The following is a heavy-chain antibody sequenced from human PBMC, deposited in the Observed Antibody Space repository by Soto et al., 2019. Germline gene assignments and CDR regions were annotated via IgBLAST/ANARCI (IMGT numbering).Heavy chain of an antibody. Sequence: SETLSLTCTVSGGSISSYYWSWIRQPPGKGLEWIGYIYYSGSTNYNPSLKSRVTISVDTPKNQFSLKLSSVTAADTAVYYCARGAVPAAIAIYYYYYYMDVWGKGTTVTVSS. CDR2: IYYSGST. CDR1: GGSISSYY. CDR3: ARGAVPAAIAIYYYYYYMDV. V-gene: IGHV4-59*01. J-gene: IGHJ6*03. D-gene: IGHD2-2*02.